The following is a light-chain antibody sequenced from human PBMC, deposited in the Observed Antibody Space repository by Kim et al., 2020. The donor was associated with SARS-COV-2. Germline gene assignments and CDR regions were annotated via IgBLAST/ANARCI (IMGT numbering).Light chain of an antibody. CDR1: QSISSY. CDR3: QQSYSHGTLIT. CDR2: AAS. Sequence: DIQMTQSPSSLSASVGDRVTITCRASQSISSYLNWYQQKPGKAPKLLIYAASSLQSGVPSRFSGSGSGTDFTLTISSLQPEDFVTYYCQQSYSHGTLITFGQGTRLEIK. J-gene: IGKJ5*01. V-gene: IGKV1-39*01.